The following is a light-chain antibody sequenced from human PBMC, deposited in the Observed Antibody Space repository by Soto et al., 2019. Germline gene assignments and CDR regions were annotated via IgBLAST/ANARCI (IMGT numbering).Light chain of an antibody. V-gene: IGLV1-44*01. CDR2: SNN. CDR3: ASWEDSLNAYV. J-gene: IGLJ1*01. CDR1: SSNIGSKT. Sequence: QSVLTQPPSASGTPGQRVTISCSGSSSNIGSKTVDWYQQLPGTAPTLLIYSNNERPLGVPDRFSGSKSGTSASLAISGLQSEDEADYYCASWEDSLNAYVFGSGTKLTVL.